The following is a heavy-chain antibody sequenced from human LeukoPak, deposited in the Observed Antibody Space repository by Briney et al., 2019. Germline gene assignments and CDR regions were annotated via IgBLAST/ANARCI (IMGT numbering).Heavy chain of an antibody. CDR2: ISAYNGNT. J-gene: IGHJ4*02. D-gene: IGHD3-10*01. CDR1: GYTFTSYG. Sequence: ASVKVSCKASGYTFTSYGISWVRQAPGQGLEWMGWISAYNGNTNYAQKLQGRVTMTTDTSTSTAYMELRSLRSDDTAVYYCARASDYYGSGSPFDYWGQGTLVTVSS. CDR3: ARASDYYGSGSPFDY. V-gene: IGHV1-18*01.